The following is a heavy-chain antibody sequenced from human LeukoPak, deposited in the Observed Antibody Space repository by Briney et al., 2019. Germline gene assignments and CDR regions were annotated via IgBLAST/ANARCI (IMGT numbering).Heavy chain of an antibody. CDR2: ISVTGDRT. CDR3: AKDLGSTGYLAY. CDR1: GFSFNSYA. J-gene: IGHJ4*02. D-gene: IGHD3-22*01. V-gene: IGHV3-64*04. Sequence: GGSLRLSCAASGFSFNSYAMHWVRQAPGKGLEYVSAISVTGDRTYYADSVKGRFTISRDNSKNTLYLQMNSLRAEDTAVYYCAKDLGSTGYLAYWGQGTLVTVSS.